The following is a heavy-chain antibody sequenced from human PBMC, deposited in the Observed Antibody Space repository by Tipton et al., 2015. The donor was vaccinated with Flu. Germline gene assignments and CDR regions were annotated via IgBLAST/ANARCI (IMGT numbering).Heavy chain of an antibody. CDR3: ATYYYGSGTQSAFDY. J-gene: IGHJ4*02. D-gene: IGHD3-10*01. V-gene: IGHV4-38-2*02. CDR1: GYSISSGYY. Sequence: TLSLTCTVSGYSISSGYYWGWIRQPPGKGLEWIGSTFHGGSTYYNPSLTSRVTISVDTSKNQFSLKLSSVTAADTAVYYCATYYYGSGTQSAFDYWGQGTLVTVSS. CDR2: TFHGGST.